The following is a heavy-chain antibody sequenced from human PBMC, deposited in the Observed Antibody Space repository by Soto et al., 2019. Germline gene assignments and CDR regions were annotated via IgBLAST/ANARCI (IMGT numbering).Heavy chain of an antibody. J-gene: IGHJ5*02. CDR1: RGALGDYS. V-gene: IGHV4-34*01. Sequence: PSETLSLTCAVYRGALGDYSWNWIRQPPGKGLERIGVINYNEDSNTTYNPYPKSRVTISADRPNNQLFLRVTPVSASDTAISSCARDHDSVWGCYQNWFGLWGQGTTVTVSS. CDR3: ARDHDSVWGCYQNWFGL. CDR2: INYNEDSNT. D-gene: IGHD3-16*02.